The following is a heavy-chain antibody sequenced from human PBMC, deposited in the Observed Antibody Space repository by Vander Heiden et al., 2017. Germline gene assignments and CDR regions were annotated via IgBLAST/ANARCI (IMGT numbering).Heavy chain of an antibody. D-gene: IGHD1-26*01. CDR1: GFTFSSYI. J-gene: IGHJ4*02. CDR2: ISSSSSYI. CDR3: ARDKRVGGAALDY. Sequence: EVQLVESGGGLVTPGGSLRLSCAASGFTFSSYIMNWVGRAHGKGREWVSSISSSSSYIYYADSVKGRFTISRDNAKNSLYLQMNSLRAEDTAVYYCARDKRVGGAALDYWGQGTLVTVSS. V-gene: IGHV3-21*01.